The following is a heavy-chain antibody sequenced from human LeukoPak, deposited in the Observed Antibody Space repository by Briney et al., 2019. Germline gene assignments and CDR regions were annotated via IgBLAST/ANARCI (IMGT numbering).Heavy chain of an antibody. CDR2: IRQDDSEK. J-gene: IGHJ4*02. CDR3: ATDRKVGTWDPRFNY. Sequence: SGGSLRLSCSASGFTFRDYWMVWVRQAPGKGLEWVGNIRQDDSEKNYVDSVKGRFTISRDNAKSSLYLQMNSLRAEDTAIYYCATDRKVGTWDPRFNYWGQGTLVTVSS. CDR1: GFTFRDYW. V-gene: IGHV3-7*01. D-gene: IGHD4-23*01.